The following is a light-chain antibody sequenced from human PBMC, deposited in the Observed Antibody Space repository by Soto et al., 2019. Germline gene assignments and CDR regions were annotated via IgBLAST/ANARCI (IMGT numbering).Light chain of an antibody. Sequence: IVLTQSPGTLSLSPGERATLSCRASQSVSNNYLAWYQQKPGQAPRLLIYGASNRATGIPARFSGSGSGTDFTLTISSLEPEDFAVYYCQQYNNWPPITFGQGTRLEIK. J-gene: IGKJ5*01. CDR3: QQYNNWPPIT. CDR2: GAS. V-gene: IGKV3-20*01. CDR1: QSVSNNY.